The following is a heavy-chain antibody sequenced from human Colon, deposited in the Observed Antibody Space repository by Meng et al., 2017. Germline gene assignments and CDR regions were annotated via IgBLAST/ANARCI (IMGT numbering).Heavy chain of an antibody. CDR1: GFTFTSHW. CDR2: LNSDGSRT. CDR3: VREGYSYGFFDQ. V-gene: IGHV3-74*01. D-gene: IGHD5-18*01. Sequence: EVQLVESGGGLAQPGGSLRRSCAASGFTFTSHWMHWVRQAPGKGLVWVSRLNSDGSRTDYADSVKGRFTISRDNAKNTLDLEMNSLRADDTAVYYCVREGYSYGFFDQWGQGTLVTVSS. J-gene: IGHJ4*02.